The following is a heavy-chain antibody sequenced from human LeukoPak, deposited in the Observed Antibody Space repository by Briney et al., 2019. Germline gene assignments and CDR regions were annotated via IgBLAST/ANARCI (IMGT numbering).Heavy chain of an antibody. CDR1: GGSISTYY. CDR2: IYHSGST. D-gene: IGHD2-2*01. Sequence: SETLSLTCTVSGGSISTYYWSWIRQPPGKGLEWIGYIYHSGSTNYNPSLKSRVTISVDTSKNQFSLKLSSVTAADTAVYYCARGPLGYCSSTSCYAPYYYYGMDVWGQGTTVTVSS. CDR3: ARGPLGYCSSTSCYAPYYYYGMDV. V-gene: IGHV4-59*01. J-gene: IGHJ6*02.